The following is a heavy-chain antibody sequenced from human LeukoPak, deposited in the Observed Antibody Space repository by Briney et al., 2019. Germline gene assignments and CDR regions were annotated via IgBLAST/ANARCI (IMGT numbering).Heavy chain of an antibody. D-gene: IGHD3-10*01. CDR2: IHSGGTT. V-gene: IGHV3-53*01. CDR3: ARELVNIYGSGSYSHYYYYGMDV. Sequence: GGSLRLSCAASGFTVSSNYMSWVRQAPGKGLEWVSIIHSGGTTNYVDSVKGRFTISRDNSRNTLYLQMNSLRAEDTAVYYCARELVNIYGSGSYSHYYYYGMDVWGQGTTVTVSS. CDR1: GFTVSSNY. J-gene: IGHJ6*02.